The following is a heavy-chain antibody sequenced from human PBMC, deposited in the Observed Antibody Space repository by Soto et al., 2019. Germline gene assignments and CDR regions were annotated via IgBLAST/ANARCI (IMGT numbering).Heavy chain of an antibody. J-gene: IGHJ6*02. V-gene: IGHV3-72*01. CDR2: IRRKANSYTT. CDR1: GHILSDYH. Sequence: PGGSPRLSCAAYGHILSDYHMDWVRQAPGKGLEWVGRIRRKANSYTTEYAASVKGRFTISRDDSKNSLYLQMNSLKSEDTAVYYCAMLGGWSGGSSGMDVWGQGTTVTVSS. D-gene: IGHD6-19*01. CDR3: AMLGGWSGGSSGMDV.